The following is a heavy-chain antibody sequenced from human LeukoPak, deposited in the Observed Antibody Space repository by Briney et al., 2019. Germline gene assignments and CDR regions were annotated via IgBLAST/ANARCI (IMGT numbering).Heavy chain of an antibody. CDR1: GFTFSDYY. D-gene: IGHD5-12*01. J-gene: IGHJ4*02. CDR3: ARAHGSGYDYTFDY. Sequence: GGSLRLSCAASGFTFSDYYMSWIRQAPGKGLEWVSYISSSGSTIYYADSVKGRFTNSRDNAKNSLYLQMNSLRAEDTAVYYCARAHGSGYDYTFDYWGQGTLVTVSS. CDR2: ISSSGSTI. V-gene: IGHV3-11*01.